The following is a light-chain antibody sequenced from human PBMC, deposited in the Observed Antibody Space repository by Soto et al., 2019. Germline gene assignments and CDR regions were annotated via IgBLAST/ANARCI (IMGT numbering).Light chain of an antibody. J-gene: IGKJ1*01. CDR1: QSISTW. Sequence: DIPMTQSPSTLSASVGDRVTITCRANQSISTWLAWYQQEPGKAPKLLIYKASHLDSGVPSRFSGSGSGTEFTFTISSLQPDDFATYYCQQYNSYSRTFGQGTKVEIK. V-gene: IGKV1-5*03. CDR2: KAS. CDR3: QQYNSYSRT.